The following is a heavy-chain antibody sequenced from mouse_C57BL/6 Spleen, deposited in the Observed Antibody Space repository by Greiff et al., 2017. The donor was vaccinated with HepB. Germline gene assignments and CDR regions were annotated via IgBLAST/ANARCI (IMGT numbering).Heavy chain of an antibody. V-gene: IGHV3-6*01. Sequence: DVQLQESGPGLVKPSQSLSLTCSVTGYSITSGYYWNWIRQFPGNKLEWMGYISYDGSNNYNPSLKNRISITRDTSKNQFFLKLNSVTTEDTATYYCARNYYGPDVWGTGTTVTVSS. J-gene: IGHJ1*03. D-gene: IGHD1-2*01. CDR2: ISYDGSN. CDR3: ARNYYGPDV. CDR1: GYSITSGYY.